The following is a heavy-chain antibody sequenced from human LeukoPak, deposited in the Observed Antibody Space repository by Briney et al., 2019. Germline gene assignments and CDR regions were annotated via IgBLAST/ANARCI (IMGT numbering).Heavy chain of an antibody. J-gene: IGHJ3*02. CDR1: GGTFSSYA. CDR3: ARSNGRRVTIFGVVVYAFDI. Sequence: SVKVSCKASGGTFSSYAISWVRQAPGQGLEWVGGIIPIFGTANYAQKFQGRVTITTDESTSTAYMELSSLRSEDTAVYYCARSNGRRVTIFGVVVYAFDIWGQGTMVTVSS. CDR2: IIPIFGTA. D-gene: IGHD3-3*01. V-gene: IGHV1-69*05.